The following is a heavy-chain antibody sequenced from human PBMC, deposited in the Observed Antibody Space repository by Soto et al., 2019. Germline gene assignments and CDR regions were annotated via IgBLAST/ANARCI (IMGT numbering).Heavy chain of an antibody. CDR3: AKDYDYVWGSSLDY. CDR1: GFTFSSYA. Sequence: GGSLRLSCAASGFTFSSYAMSWVRQAPGKGLEWVSAISGSGGSTYYADSVKGRFTISRDNSKNTLYLQMNSLRAEDTAVYYCAKDYDYVWGSSLDYWGQEPLVTVSS. CDR2: ISGSGGST. V-gene: IGHV3-23*01. D-gene: IGHD3-16*01. J-gene: IGHJ4*02.